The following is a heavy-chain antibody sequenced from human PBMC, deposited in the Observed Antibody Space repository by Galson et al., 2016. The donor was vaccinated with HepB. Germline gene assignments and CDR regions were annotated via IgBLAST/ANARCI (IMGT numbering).Heavy chain of an antibody. D-gene: IGHD6-13*01. CDR3: ATARYSITWNFSYYDGLDV. V-gene: IGHV1-24*01. J-gene: IGHJ6*02. CDR1: GYTLTELS. CDR2: LDPEDTKT. Sequence: SVKVSCKVSGYTLTELSIHWVRQAPGKGLEWMGGLDPEDTKTIYAQKFQGRVTMTEDTSADTAYMELSSLRSEDTAVYYCATARYSITWNFSYYDGLDVWGQGTTVTVSS.